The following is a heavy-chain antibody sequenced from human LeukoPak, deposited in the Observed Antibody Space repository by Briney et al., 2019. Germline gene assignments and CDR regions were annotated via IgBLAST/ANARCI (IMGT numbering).Heavy chain of an antibody. J-gene: IGHJ4*02. CDR3: AKDSFWIVVVPAARPFDY. CDR1: GFTFSSYA. V-gene: IGHV3-23*01. D-gene: IGHD2-2*01. CDR2: ISGSGVST. Sequence: GGSLRLSCAASGFTFSSYAMSWVRQAPGKGLEWVSAISGSGVSTYYADSVKGRFTISRDNSKNTLYLQMNSLRAEDTAVYYCAKDSFWIVVVPAARPFDYWGQGTLVTVSS.